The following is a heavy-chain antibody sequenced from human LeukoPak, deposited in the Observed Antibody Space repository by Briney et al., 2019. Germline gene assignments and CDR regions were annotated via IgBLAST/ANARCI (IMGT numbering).Heavy chain of an antibody. CDR3: AQSETPAGSPPGGN. D-gene: IGHD6-13*01. CDR2: ILPILGLA. Sequence: ASVKASCKASGGTFSNYAISWVRQAPGQGLEWMGGILPILGLANYAQNFQGRVTITTDTSTSTAYMELSSLRSEDTAVYYCAQSETPAGSPPGGNWGQGTLVAVSS. V-gene: IGHV1-69*10. J-gene: IGHJ4*02. CDR1: GGTFSNYA.